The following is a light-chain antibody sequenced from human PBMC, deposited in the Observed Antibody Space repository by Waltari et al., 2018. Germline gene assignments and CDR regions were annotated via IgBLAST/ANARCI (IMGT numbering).Light chain of an antibody. J-gene: IGKJ1*01. Sequence: DIVMTQSPDSLAVSLGERATINCKSSQSVLYSSNNKNYLAWYQQKPGQPPTLLIYWASTRESGVPDRFSGSGSGTDFTLTISSLQVEDVAVYYCQQYYSTPWTFGQGTKVEIK. V-gene: IGKV4-1*01. CDR2: WAS. CDR3: QQYYSTPWT. CDR1: QSVLYSSNNKNY.